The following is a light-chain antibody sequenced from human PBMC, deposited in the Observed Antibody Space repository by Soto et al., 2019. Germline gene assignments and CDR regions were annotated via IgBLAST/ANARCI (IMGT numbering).Light chain of an antibody. Sequence: EIVLTQSPATLSLSPGERATLSCRASQSVSSYLAWYQQKPGQAPRLVIYDAFTRASGVPARISGSGSGTEFTLTISSLQAEDVAVYYCQQYYSSPRTFGQGTKVDIK. V-gene: IGKV3D-15*01. CDR2: DAF. CDR3: QQYYSSPRT. J-gene: IGKJ1*01. CDR1: QSVSSY.